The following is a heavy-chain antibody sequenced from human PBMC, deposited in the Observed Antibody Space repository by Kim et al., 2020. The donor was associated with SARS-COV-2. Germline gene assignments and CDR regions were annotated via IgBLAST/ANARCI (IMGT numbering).Heavy chain of an antibody. CDR2: ISSSGTTI. J-gene: IGHJ1*01. Sequence: GGSLRLSCAASGFSFSTYSLTWVRQAPGKGLEWVSYISSSGTTIYYADSVKGRFTISRDNAKNSLYLQMSSLRDEDTAVYYCARADYTSSWYLHYWGQGTLVTVSS. CDR1: GFSFSTYS. CDR3: ARADYTSSWYLHY. V-gene: IGHV3-48*02. D-gene: IGHD6-13*01.